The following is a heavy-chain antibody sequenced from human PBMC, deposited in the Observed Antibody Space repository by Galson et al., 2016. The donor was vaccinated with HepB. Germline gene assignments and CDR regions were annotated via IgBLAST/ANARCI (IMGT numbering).Heavy chain of an antibody. V-gene: IGHV1-3*01. D-gene: IGHD2-2*01. J-gene: IGHJ4*02. CDR3: ARGSYTSSNDF. Sequence: SVKVSCKASGYTFTTYAMHWVRQAPGQRLEWMGWINAGNGNTRYAQKFQGRVTITRDTSASTAYMELSSLRSEDTAIYYCARGSYTSSNDFWGQGTLVIVSS. CDR2: INAGNGNT. CDR1: GYTFTTYA.